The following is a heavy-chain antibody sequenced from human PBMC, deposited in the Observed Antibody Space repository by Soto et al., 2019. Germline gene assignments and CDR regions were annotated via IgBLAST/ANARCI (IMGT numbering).Heavy chain of an antibody. CDR3: APMGV. CDR2: ISGSDNST. V-gene: IGHV3-23*01. CDR1: GYTFTSHG. Sequence: SCKASGYTFTSHGIHWVRQAPGKGLEWVSAISGSDNSTYYADSVKGRFTISRDNSKNTLYLQMSSLRADDTAVYYCAPMGVCGQGTTVTVSS. J-gene: IGHJ6*02.